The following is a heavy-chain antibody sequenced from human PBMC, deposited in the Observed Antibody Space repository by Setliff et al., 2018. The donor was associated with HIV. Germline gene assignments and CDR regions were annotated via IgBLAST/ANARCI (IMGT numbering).Heavy chain of an antibody. CDR3: ARARYIVIRGNAGMDV. CDR1: GGSFSSDSYY. Sequence: SETLSLTCSVSGGSFSSDSYYWGWIRQFPGKGLEWNGSIYYSGSTYYHPSLKSRVTISVDTSKNQVSLKLSSVTASDTAVYYCARARYIVIRGNAGMDVWGPGTTVTVSS. CDR2: IYYSGST. V-gene: IGHV4-39*07. D-gene: IGHD2-21*01. J-gene: IGHJ6*02.